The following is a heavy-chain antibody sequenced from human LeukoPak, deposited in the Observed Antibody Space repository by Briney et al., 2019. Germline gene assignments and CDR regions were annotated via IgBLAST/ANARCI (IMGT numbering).Heavy chain of an antibody. Sequence: GGSLRLSCAASGFTFSSYGMHWVRQAPGKGLEWVAFIRYDGSNKYYADSVKGRFTISRDNSKNTLYLQMNSLRAEDTAVYYCAKDHPGDYDPQAIDYWGQGTLVTVSS. J-gene: IGHJ4*02. V-gene: IGHV3-30*02. D-gene: IGHD4-17*01. CDR1: GFTFSSYG. CDR3: AKDHPGDYDPQAIDY. CDR2: IRYDGSNK.